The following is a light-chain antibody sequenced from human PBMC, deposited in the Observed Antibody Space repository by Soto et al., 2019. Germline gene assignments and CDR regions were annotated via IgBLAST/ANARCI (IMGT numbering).Light chain of an antibody. Sequence: EIVMTQSPDTLSVSPGERATLSCRASQSVSTSLAWYQQKPGQAPRLLIYGASTRATGIPARFSGSGSGTEFTLTISSLQSEDFAFYHCQQYNNWPYTFGQGTKLEIK. CDR2: GAS. CDR1: QSVSTS. CDR3: QQYNNWPYT. V-gene: IGKV3-15*01. J-gene: IGKJ2*01.